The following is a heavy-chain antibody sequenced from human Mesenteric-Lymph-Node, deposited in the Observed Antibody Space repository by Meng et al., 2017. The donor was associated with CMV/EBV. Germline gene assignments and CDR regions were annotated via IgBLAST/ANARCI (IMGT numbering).Heavy chain of an antibody. D-gene: IGHD3-22*01. J-gene: IGHJ4*02. Sequence: VSGGSISSSSYYWGWIRQPPGKGLEWIGSIYYSGTTYYNPSLKSRVTISVDTSKNQFSLKLSSVTAADTAVYYCARHHPPSGYPDYWGQGTLVTVSS. CDR3: ARHHPPSGYPDY. CDR1: GGSISSSSYY. CDR2: IYYSGTT. V-gene: IGHV4-39*01.